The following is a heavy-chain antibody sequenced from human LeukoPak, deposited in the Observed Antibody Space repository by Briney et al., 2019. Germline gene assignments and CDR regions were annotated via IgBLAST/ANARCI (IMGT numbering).Heavy chain of an antibody. CDR3: ARDSDWVFDY. CDR2: ISGSSSTI. Sequence: GGSLRLSCAASGFTFSSYSMNWVRQAPGKGLEWISYISGSSSTIYYADSVKGRFTISRDSAKNSLYLQMNSLRIEDTAVYYCARDSDWVFDYWGQGTLVTVSS. CDR1: GFTFSSYS. V-gene: IGHV3-48*01. D-gene: IGHD3/OR15-3a*01. J-gene: IGHJ4*02.